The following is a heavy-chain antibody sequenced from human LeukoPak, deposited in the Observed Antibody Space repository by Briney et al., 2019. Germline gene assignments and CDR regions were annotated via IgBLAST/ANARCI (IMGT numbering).Heavy chain of an antibody. CDR3: ARAAFDDISSSGEWMGDY. D-gene: IGHD6-6*01. CDR1: GFTFSSYG. V-gene: IGHV3-30*03. Sequence: GRSLRLSCAASGFTFSSYGMHWVRQAPGKGLEWVAVISYDGSNKYYADSVKGRFTISRDNSKNTLYLQMNSLRAEDTAVYYCARAAFDDISSSGEWMGDYWGQGTLVTVSS. CDR2: ISYDGSNK. J-gene: IGHJ4*02.